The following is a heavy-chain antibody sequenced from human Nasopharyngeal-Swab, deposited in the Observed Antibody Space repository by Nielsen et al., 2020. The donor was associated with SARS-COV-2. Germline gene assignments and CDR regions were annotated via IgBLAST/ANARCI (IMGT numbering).Heavy chain of an antibody. V-gene: IGHV3-30*18. J-gene: IGHJ4*02. D-gene: IGHD6-6*01. CDR2: ISYDGSNK. Sequence: GESLKISCAASGFTFSSYGMHWVRQAPGKGLEWVAVISYDGSNKYYADSVKGRFTISRDNSKNTLYLQMNSVRAEDTAVYYCAKDQGSSSLDYWGQGTLVTVSS. CDR1: GFTFSSYG. CDR3: AKDQGSSSLDY.